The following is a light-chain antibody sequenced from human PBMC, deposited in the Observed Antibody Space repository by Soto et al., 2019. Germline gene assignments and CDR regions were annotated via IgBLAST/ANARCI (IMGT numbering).Light chain of an antibody. Sequence: EIVMTQSPATLSVSPGERATLSCRASQSVSSNLAWYQQKPGQAPRLLIYGASTRATGIPARFSGSGSGTEFTLTISSLQSEDFVVYYCQQYNNWPPLTFGGGTQVEIK. CDR1: QSVSSN. CDR2: GAS. CDR3: QQYNNWPPLT. J-gene: IGKJ4*01. V-gene: IGKV3-15*01.